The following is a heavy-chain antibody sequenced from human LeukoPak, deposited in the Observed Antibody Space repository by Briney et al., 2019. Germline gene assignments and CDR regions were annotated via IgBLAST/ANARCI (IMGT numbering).Heavy chain of an antibody. CDR3: ATHSGDCSSTSCPFDY. CDR1: GYSFTSYW. J-gene: IGHJ4*02. D-gene: IGHD2-2*01. CDR2: IYPGDSDT. V-gene: IGHV5-51*01. Sequence: PGESLKISCKGSGYSFTSYWIGWVRQMPGKGREWMGIIYPGDSDTRYSPSFQGQVTISADKSISTAYLQWSSLKASDTAMYYCATHSGDCSSTSCPFDYWGQGTLVTVSS.